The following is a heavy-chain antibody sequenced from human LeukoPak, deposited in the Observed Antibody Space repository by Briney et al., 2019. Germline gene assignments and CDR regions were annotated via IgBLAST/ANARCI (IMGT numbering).Heavy chain of an antibody. CDR2: IYSGGST. V-gene: IGHV3-53*01. D-gene: IGHD3-22*01. CDR1: GFIVSTSY. CDR3: ARTVGYYYSVFDI. J-gene: IGHJ3*02. Sequence: PGGSLRLSCAASGFIVSTSYMSWVRQAPGKGLEWVSVIYSGGSTYYADSVKGRFTISRDNSKNTLSLQMNSLRAEDTALYYCARTVGYYYSVFDIWGQGTMVTVSS.